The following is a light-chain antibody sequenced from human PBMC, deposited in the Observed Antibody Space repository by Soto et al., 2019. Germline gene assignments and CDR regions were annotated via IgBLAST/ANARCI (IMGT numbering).Light chain of an antibody. Sequence: QSALTQPPSASGSPGQSVTISCTGTSSDVGGYNYVSWYQQHPGKAPKLMIYEVSKRTSGVPDRFSGSTSGNTASLTVSGLQAADEAAYYCSSFAGNSNLVFGGGTKLTVL. J-gene: IGLJ2*01. CDR1: SSDVGGYNY. CDR2: EVS. V-gene: IGLV2-8*01. CDR3: SSFAGNSNLV.